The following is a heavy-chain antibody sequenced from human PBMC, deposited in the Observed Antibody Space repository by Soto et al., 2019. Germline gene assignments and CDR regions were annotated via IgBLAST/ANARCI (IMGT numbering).Heavy chain of an antibody. CDR3: ARDRDIVVVPAAISGGNYYYYYGMDV. CDR2: IIPIFGTA. V-gene: IGHV1-69*13. D-gene: IGHD2-2*01. Sequence: ASVKVSCKASGGTFSSYAISWVRQAPGQGLEWMGGIIPIFGTANYAQKFQGRVTITANESTSTAYMELSSLRSEDTAVYYCARDRDIVVVPAAISGGNYYYYYGMDVWGQGTTVTVSS. J-gene: IGHJ6*02. CDR1: GGTFSSYA.